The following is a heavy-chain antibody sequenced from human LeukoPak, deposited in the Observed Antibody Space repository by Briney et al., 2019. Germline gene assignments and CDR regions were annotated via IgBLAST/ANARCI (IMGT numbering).Heavy chain of an antibody. CDR2: IWYDGSNK. V-gene: IGHV3-33*08. CDR3: AKAISETYSSSWYFDY. J-gene: IGHJ4*02. D-gene: IGHD6-13*01. Sequence: KSLSLSCAASGCTFSSYDMHWVRQAPGKGLECVEVIWYDGSNKYYADAVKGRFTISRDNSKNTLYLQMNSLRAEDTALYYSAKAISETYSSSWYFDYWGQGTLVTVSS. CDR1: GCTFSSYD.